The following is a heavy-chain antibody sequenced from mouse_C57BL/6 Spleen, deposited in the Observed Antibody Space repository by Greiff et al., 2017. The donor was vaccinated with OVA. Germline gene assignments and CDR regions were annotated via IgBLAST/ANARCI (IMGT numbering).Heavy chain of an antibody. J-gene: IGHJ1*03. V-gene: IGHV10-1*01. CDR2: IRSKSNNYAT. Sequence: EVMLVESGGGLVQPKGSLKLSCAASGFSFNTYAMNWVRQAPGKGLEWVARIRSKSNNYATYYADSVKDRFTISRDDSESMLYLQMNNLKTEDTAMYYCVGYSNYWYFDVWGTGTTVTVSS. CDR1: GFSFNTYA. D-gene: IGHD2-5*01. CDR3: VGYSNYWYFDV.